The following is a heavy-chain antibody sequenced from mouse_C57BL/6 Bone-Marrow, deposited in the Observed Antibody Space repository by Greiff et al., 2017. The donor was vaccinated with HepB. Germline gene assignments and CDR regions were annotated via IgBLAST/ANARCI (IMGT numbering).Heavy chain of an antibody. CDR3: AGSPSFYSRWYFDV. CDR2: IYPGSGST. CDR1: GYTFTSYW. J-gene: IGHJ1*03. D-gene: IGHD2-1*01. Sequence: QVQLKQSGAELVKPGASVKMSCKASGYTFTSYWITWVKQRPGQGLEWIGDIYPGSGSTTYNEKFKGKATLTVDTSSSTAYMQLSSLTSEDSAVYYCAGSPSFYSRWYFDVWGTGTTVTVSS. V-gene: IGHV1-55*01.